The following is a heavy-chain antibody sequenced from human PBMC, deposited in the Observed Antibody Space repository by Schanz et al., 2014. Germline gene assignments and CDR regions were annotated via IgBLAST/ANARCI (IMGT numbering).Heavy chain of an antibody. J-gene: IGHJ4*02. CDR2: ISGSGGST. CDR1: GFTFSSYA. D-gene: IGHD5-12*01. V-gene: IGHV3-23*01. Sequence: EVQLLESGGGLVQPGGSLRLSCAASGFTFSSYAMSWVRQAPGKGLEWVSAISGSGGSTYYADSVKGRFTISRDNSKNTLYLQMNSLRAEDTAVYYCARKVVATIGGYYDNWGQGALVSVSS. CDR3: ARKVVATIGGYYDN.